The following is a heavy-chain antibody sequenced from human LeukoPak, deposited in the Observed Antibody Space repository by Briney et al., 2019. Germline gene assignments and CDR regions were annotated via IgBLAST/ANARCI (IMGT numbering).Heavy chain of an antibody. V-gene: IGHV3-23*01. CDR2: ITGSHGRT. D-gene: IGHD4-17*01. CDR3: TKDPNGDYIGAFDP. CDR1: GFTFSSFA. Sequence: GGSLRLSCAASGFTFSSFAMTWVRQAPGKGLEWVSSITGSHGRTYTTDSVKGRFTISSDNSQNTLYLQMNSLRAEDTAVYYCTKDPNGDYIGAFDPWGQGTLVTVSS. J-gene: IGHJ5*02.